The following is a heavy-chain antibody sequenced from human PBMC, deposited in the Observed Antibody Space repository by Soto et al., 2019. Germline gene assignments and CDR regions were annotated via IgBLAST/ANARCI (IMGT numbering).Heavy chain of an antibody. V-gene: IGHV4-59*08. Sequence: PSETLSLTCTVSGGSISPYYWTWVRQPPGKGLEWIGYIYYGGTTSYNPSLMSRVTISLETSKSQISLRLSSVTAADTAIYYCARLGAHYQSLDPWGQGILVTVSS. D-gene: IGHD2-2*01. CDR1: GGSISPYY. CDR2: IYYGGTT. J-gene: IGHJ5*02. CDR3: ARLGAHYQSLDP.